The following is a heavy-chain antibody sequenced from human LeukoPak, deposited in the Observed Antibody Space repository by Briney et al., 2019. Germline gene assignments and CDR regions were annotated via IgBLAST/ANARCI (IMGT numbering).Heavy chain of an antibody. CDR3: ATSRRGSYSEYYFDY. V-gene: IGHV1-18*01. CDR1: GYTFTSYG. Sequence: ASVKVSCKASGYTFTSYGISWVRQAPGQGLEWMGWISAYNGNTNYAQKLQGRVTVTTDTSTSTAYMELRSLRSDDTAVYYCATSRRGSYSEYYFDYWGQGTLVTVSS. CDR2: ISAYNGNT. J-gene: IGHJ4*02. D-gene: IGHD1-26*01.